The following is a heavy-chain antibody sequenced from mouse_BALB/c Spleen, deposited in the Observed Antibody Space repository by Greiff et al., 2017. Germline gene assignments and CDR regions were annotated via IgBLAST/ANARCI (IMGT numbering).Heavy chain of an antibody. CDR3: ARDRAITTDAMDY. J-gene: IGHJ4*01. V-gene: IGHV3-6*02. D-gene: IGHD1-2*01. CDR1: GYSITSGYY. CDR2: ISYDGSN. Sequence: VQLKESGPGLVKPSQSLSLTCSVTGYSITSGYYWNWIRQFPGNKLEWMGYISYDGSNNYNPSLKNRISITRDTSKNQFFLKLNSVTTEDTATYYCARDRAITTDAMDYWGQGTSVTVSS.